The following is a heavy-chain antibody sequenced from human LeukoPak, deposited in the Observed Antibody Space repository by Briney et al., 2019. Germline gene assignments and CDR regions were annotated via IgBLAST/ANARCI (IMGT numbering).Heavy chain of an antibody. Sequence: GGSLRLSCEASGLTFSRCGMHWVRQAPGKGLEWVAFIRYDGSNKYYADSVKGRFTISRDNSKNTLYLQMNSLRAEDPAVYYCEELTVVVPHHWFDPRGQGTLVTVSS. CDR3: EELTVVVPHHWFDP. V-gene: IGHV3-30*02. CDR1: GLTFSRCG. J-gene: IGHJ5*02. D-gene: IGHD2-2*01. CDR2: IRYDGSNK.